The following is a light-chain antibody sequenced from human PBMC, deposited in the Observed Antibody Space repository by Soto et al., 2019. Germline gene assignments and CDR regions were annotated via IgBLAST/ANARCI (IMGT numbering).Light chain of an antibody. J-gene: IGKJ5*01. V-gene: IGKV3D-15*01. Sequence: EIVMTQSPATLSVSPGEIATLSCSASQSFRSNLAWYQQRPGQAPRLLIYGASTRDTGIPARFSGSESGTEFTLTISNLQSEDAAVYFCQQYNDWPRTFGQGTRLEIK. CDR1: QSFRSN. CDR3: QQYNDWPRT. CDR2: GAS.